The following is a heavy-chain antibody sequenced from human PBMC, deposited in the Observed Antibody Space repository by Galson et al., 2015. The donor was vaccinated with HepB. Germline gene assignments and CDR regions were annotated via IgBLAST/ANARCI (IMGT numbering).Heavy chain of an antibody. CDR2: IYPADSDT. CDR1: GYSFTSYW. V-gene: IGHV5-51*03. CDR3: ARGMIDSRGYGYHYYAMDV. D-gene: IGHD3-22*01. J-gene: IGHJ6*02. Sequence: QSGAEVKKPGESLKISCKGSGYSFTSYWIGWVRQMPGKGLEWMGIIYPADSDTRYSPSFQGQVTISADKSISTAYLQWSSLKASDSAMYYCARGMIDSRGYGYHYYAMDVWGQGTTVTVSS.